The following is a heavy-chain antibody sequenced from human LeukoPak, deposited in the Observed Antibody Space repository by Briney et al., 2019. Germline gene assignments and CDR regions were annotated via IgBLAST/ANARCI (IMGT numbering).Heavy chain of an antibody. CDR1: GGSISSTDSY. CDR2: IYYSGTT. Sequence: SETLSLTCTISGGSISSTDSYWGWIRQPPGKGLEWIGSIYYSGTTYYNPSLKSRVTISIDASKSQSSLKLSSVTAADTAVYYCARRAVVTAYYFDHWGQGTLVTVSS. CDR3: ARRAVVTAYYFDH. D-gene: IGHD2-21*02. V-gene: IGHV4-39*01. J-gene: IGHJ4*02.